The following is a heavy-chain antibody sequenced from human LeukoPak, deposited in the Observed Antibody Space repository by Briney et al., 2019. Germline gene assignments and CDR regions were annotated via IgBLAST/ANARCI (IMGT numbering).Heavy chain of an antibody. V-gene: IGHV3-9*03. CDR2: ISWNSGSI. Sequence: GGSLRLSCAASGFTFDDYAMHWVRQAPGKGLEWVSGISWNSGSIGYADSVKGRFTISRDNAKNSLYLQMNSLRAEDMALYYCAKASVAALGGWFDPWGQGTLVTVSS. CDR1: GFTFDDYA. D-gene: IGHD6-19*01. J-gene: IGHJ5*02. CDR3: AKASVAALGGWFDP.